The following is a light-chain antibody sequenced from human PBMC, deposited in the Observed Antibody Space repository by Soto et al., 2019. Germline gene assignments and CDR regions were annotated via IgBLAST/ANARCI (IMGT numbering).Light chain of an antibody. CDR1: NSNIGSKY. CDR2: RNN. V-gene: IGLV1-47*01. CDR3: SSYAGSHTYEV. Sequence: QSVLTQPPSASGTPGQTVTISCSGSNSNIGSKYVYWYKQLPGTAPKLLIYRNNHRASGVPDRFSGSKSGTSASLAISGLRSEDEAEYHCSSYAGSHTYEVFGGGTQLTVL. J-gene: IGLJ3*02.